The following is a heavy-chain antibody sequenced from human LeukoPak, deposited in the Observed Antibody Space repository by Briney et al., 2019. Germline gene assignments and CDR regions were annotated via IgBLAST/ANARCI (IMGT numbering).Heavy chain of an antibody. J-gene: IGHJ4*02. Sequence: ASVKVSCKASGYTFTSYYMHWVRQAPGQGLEWMGIINPSGGSTSYAQKFQGRVTMTRDTSTSTVYMELSSLISEDTAVYYCARGGNSYYDSSGSIDYWGQGTLVTVSS. V-gene: IGHV1-46*01. CDR3: ARGGNSYYDSSGSIDY. CDR1: GYTFTSYY. D-gene: IGHD3-22*01. CDR2: INPSGGST.